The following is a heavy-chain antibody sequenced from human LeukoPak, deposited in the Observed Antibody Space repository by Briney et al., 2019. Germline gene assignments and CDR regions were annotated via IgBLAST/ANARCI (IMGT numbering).Heavy chain of an antibody. CDR3: ARDHPGVYYYDSSGYYTDY. CDR1: GYTFTSYG. V-gene: IGHV1-18*01. Sequence: ALVKVSCKASGYTFTSYGISWVRQAPGQGLEWMGWISAYNGNTNYAQKLQGRVTMTTDTSTSTAYMELRSLRSDDTAVYYCARDHPGVYYYDSSGYYTDYWGQGTLVTVSS. D-gene: IGHD3-22*01. CDR2: ISAYNGNT. J-gene: IGHJ4*02.